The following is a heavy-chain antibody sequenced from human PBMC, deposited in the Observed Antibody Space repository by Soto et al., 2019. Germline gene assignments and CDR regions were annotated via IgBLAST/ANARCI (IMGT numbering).Heavy chain of an antibody. J-gene: IGHJ4*02. D-gene: IGHD3-9*01. CDR1: GFTFTSSA. Sequence: ASVKVSCKASGFTFTSSAVQWVRQARGQRLEWIGWIVVGSGNTNYAQKFQERVTITRDMSTSTAYMELSSLRSEDTAVYYCAGSDWLKEYYFDYWGQGTLVTVSS. V-gene: IGHV1-58*01. CDR3: AGSDWLKEYYFDY. CDR2: IVVGSGNT.